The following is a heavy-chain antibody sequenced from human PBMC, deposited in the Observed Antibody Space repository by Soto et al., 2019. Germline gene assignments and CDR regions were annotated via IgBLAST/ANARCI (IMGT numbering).Heavy chain of an antibody. V-gene: IGHV3-7*05. D-gene: IGHD2-21*01. J-gene: IGHJ4*02. Sequence: GXSLRLSCAASGFTFSSYWMSWVRQAPGQGLDCXANIKXAGGENRYADSXKGRFTISPENAHNSLSLQMNSMRVEDTAVYYCARLWRYVYWGQGTLVTVFS. CDR2: IKXAGGEN. CDR1: GFTFSSYW. CDR3: ARLWRYVY.